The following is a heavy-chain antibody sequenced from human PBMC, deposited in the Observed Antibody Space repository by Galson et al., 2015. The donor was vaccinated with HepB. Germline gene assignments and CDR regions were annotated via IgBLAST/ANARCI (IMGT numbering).Heavy chain of an antibody. Sequence: SLRLSCAASGFTFSSYAMHWVRQAPGKGLEWVAVISYDGSNKYYADSVKGRFTISRDNSKNTLYLQMNSLRAEDTAVYYCARVGHLHCSSTSCYGLMDVWGQGTTVTVSS. CDR3: ARVGHLHCSSTSCYGLMDV. D-gene: IGHD2-2*01. CDR1: GFTFSSYA. CDR2: ISYDGSNK. V-gene: IGHV3-30-3*01. J-gene: IGHJ6*02.